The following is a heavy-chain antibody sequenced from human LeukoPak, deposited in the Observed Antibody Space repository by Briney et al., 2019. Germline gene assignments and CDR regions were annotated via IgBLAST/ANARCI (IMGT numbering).Heavy chain of an antibody. V-gene: IGHV4-34*01. CDR3: ARASKVAGTYYFDY. CDR2: INHSGST. J-gene: IGHJ4*02. D-gene: IGHD6-19*01. CDR1: GGSFSGYY. Sequence: SETLSLTCAVYGGSFSGYYWSWIRQPPGKGLEWIGEINHSGSTNYNPSLESRVTISVDTSKNQFSLKLSSVTAADTAVYYCARASKVAGTYYFDYWGQGTLVTVSS.